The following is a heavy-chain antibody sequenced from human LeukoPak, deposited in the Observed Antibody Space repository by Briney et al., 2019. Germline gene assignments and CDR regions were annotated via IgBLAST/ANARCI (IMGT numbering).Heavy chain of an antibody. V-gene: IGHV1-69*05. CDR2: IIPIFGTA. J-gene: IGHJ3*02. CDR1: GGTFSSYA. D-gene: IGHD2-2*01. Sequence: SVKVSCKASGGTFSSYAISWVRQAPGQGLEWMGGIIPIFGTANYAQKFQGRVTITTDESTSTAYMELSSLRSEDTAVYYCARLGYCSSTSCPRDAFDIWGQGTMVTVSS. CDR3: ARLGYCSSTSCPRDAFDI.